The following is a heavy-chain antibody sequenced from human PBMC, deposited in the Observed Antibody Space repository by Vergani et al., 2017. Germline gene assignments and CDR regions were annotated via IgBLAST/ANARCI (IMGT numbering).Heavy chain of an antibody. CDR1: GFTFSSYA. V-gene: IGHV3-30*01. J-gene: IGHJ4*02. CDR2: ISYDGSNK. CDR3: AGTRIPITMGRGLTH. D-gene: IGHD3-10*01. Sequence: QVQLVESGGGVVQPGRSLRLSCAASGFTFSSYAMHWVRQAPGKGLEWVAVISYDGSNKYYADSVKGRFTISRDNSKNTLYLQMNSLRAEDTAVYYCAGTRIPITMGRGLTHWGQGTLVTVSS.